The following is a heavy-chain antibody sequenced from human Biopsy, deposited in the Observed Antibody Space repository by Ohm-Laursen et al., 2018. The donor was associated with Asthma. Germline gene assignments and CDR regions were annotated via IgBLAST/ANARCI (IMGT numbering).Heavy chain of an antibody. CDR1: GGSISNSNYY. Sequence: SETLSLTCTVSGGSISNSNYYWGWIRQPPGKGLEWVGSISDSGVTYYRPSLESRLTLSLHTSNNQFSLRLDSVTAADTAVYYCAVMTIADPYDFWSASYNWFDLWGQGTLVTVSS. D-gene: IGHD3-3*01. CDR3: AVMTIADPYDFWSASYNWFDL. CDR2: ISDSGVT. V-gene: IGHV4-39*01. J-gene: IGHJ5*02.